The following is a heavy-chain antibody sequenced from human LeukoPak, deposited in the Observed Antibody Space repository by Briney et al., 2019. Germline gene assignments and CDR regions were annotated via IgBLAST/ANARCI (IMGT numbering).Heavy chain of an antibody. CDR3: ARECTSCYTARPQGPQYYYYYYYMDV. CDR2: IIPILGTT. CDR1: GGTFSSYA. Sequence: SVKVSCKASGGTFSSYAISWVRQAPGQGLEWMGGIIPILGTTNYAQKFQGRVTITADESTSTAYMELSSLRSEDTAVYYCARECTSCYTARPQGPQYYYYYYYMDVWGKGTTVTVSS. J-gene: IGHJ6*03. V-gene: IGHV1-69*01. D-gene: IGHD2-2*02.